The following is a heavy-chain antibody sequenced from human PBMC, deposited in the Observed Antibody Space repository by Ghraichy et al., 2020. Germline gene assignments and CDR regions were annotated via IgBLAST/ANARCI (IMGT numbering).Heavy chain of an antibody. CDR1: GGSFSGYY. Sequence: SETLSLTCAVYGGSFSGYYWSWIRQPPGKGLEWIGEINHSGSTNYNPSLKSRVTISVDTSKNQFSLKLSSVTAADTAVYYCARGPTILWLSYGMDVWGQGTTVTVSS. CDR3: ARGPTILWLSYGMDV. J-gene: IGHJ6*02. V-gene: IGHV4-34*01. D-gene: IGHD5-12*01. CDR2: INHSGST.